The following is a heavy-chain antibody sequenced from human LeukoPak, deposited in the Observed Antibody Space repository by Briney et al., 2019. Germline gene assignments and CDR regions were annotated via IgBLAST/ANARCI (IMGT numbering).Heavy chain of an antibody. CDR1: GVTFTNNF. CDR2: IKQDGSEK. Sequence: GGSLRLSCAASGVTFTNNFMSWVRQVPGKGLEWVANIKQDGSEKTYADSVRGRFTIFRDNAKDSVYLQMNSLRAEDSAIYYFAREGFYFFDFWGQGTLVAVSS. J-gene: IGHJ4*01. CDR3: AREGFYFFDF. V-gene: IGHV3-7*01.